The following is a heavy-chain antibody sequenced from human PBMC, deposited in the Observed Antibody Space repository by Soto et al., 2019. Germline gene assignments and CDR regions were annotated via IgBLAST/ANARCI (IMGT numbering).Heavy chain of an antibody. Sequence: EVQLVESGGGLVQPGESLKLSCAASGFTFSGSAMHWVRQASGKGREWVGRIRSKANSYATAYAVSVKGKFTISRDDSRNTAYLQMNSLKTEDTAVYYCARGVYDFWSGHPKGLDYWGQGTVVTVSS. CDR1: GFTFSGSA. CDR2: IRSKANSYAT. J-gene: IGHJ4*02. V-gene: IGHV3-73*02. CDR3: ARGVYDFWSGHPKGLDY. D-gene: IGHD3-3*01.